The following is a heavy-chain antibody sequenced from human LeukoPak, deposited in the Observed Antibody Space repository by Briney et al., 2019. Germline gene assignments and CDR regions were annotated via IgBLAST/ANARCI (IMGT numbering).Heavy chain of an antibody. CDR3: AKGDYYDVLTGRQNWFGP. V-gene: IGHV3-30*18. J-gene: IGHJ5*02. D-gene: IGHD3-9*01. CDR2: ISYDGSKK. Sequence: SLRLSCAASGFMFSSHGMHWVRQAPGKGLEWVAVISYDGSKKYYADSVKGRFTISRDKSKNTLYLQMNSLRVEDTAVYYCAKGDYYDVLTGRQNWFGPWGQGTLVTVSS. CDR1: GFMFSSHG.